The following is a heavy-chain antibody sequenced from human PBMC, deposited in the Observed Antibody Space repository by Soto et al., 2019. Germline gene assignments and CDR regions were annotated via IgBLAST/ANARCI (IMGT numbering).Heavy chain of an antibody. D-gene: IGHD1-26*01. V-gene: IGHV4-31*02. CDR2: IFNSGTT. CDR1: GASTVSHYH. CDR3: ALALGPTPGLDY. J-gene: IGHJ4*02. Sequence: QVQLQESGPGLVKPSQTLSLTCSVSGASTVSHYHWTWIRQPPGKGLEWMGYIFNSGTTFDNPSLTSRLSISMDTSGNNFSLELRSVTAADTAVYYCALALGPTPGLDYWGQGTLVTVSS.